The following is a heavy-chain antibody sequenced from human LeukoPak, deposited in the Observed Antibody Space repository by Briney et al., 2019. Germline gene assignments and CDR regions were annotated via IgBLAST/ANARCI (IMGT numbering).Heavy chain of an antibody. Sequence: SETLSLTCAVYGGSFSGYYWSWIRQPPGKGLEWIGEINHSGSTNYNPSLKSRVTISVDTSKNQFSLKLSSVTAADTAVYYCAREGPYCSSTSCPFYYYYMDVWGKGTTVTVSS. J-gene: IGHJ6*03. D-gene: IGHD2-2*01. CDR1: GGSFSGYY. CDR2: INHSGST. CDR3: AREGPYCSSTSCPFYYYYMDV. V-gene: IGHV4-34*01.